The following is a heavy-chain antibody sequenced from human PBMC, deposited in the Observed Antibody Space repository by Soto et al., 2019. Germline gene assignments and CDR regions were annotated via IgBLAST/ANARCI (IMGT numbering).Heavy chain of an antibody. CDR2: IYHSGNT. Sequence: QVQLQESGPGLVKPSGTLSLTCALSGASIITDNWWSWVRQPPGREVEWIGEIYHSGNTNFNPSVKSRVTISVDTSKNQFTLTVSSVTAADTAIYYCARASASYKLRGVVINWGQGTLVTVSS. D-gene: IGHD3-10*01. CDR1: GASIITDNW. CDR3: ARASASYKLRGVVIN. J-gene: IGHJ4*02. V-gene: IGHV4-4*02.